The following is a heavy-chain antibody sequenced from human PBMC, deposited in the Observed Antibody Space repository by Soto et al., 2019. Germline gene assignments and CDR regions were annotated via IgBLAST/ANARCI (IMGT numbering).Heavy chain of an antibody. CDR1: GLTFSSYA. CDR3: AKEGQGVRFLDWLPYFDY. D-gene: IGHD3-3*01. J-gene: IGHJ4*02. CDR2: ISAAGDKT. V-gene: IGHV3-23*01. Sequence: EVQLLESGGGLVQPGGSLRLSCAASGLTFSSYAMGWVRQAPGKGLECVAIISAAGDKTYYADSVEGRFTISRDNIKNRVHLQMTSLRDEDTAVYYCAKEGQGVRFLDWLPYFDYWGQGARVTVSS.